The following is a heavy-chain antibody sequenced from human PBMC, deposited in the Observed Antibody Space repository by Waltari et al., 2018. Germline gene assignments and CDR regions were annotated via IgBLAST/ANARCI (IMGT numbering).Heavy chain of an antibody. V-gene: IGHV3-74*01. CDR3: VRARWDYLYFDT. D-gene: IGHD1-26*01. CDR1: GLNFGSSW. CDR2: INYDGRGT. J-gene: IGHJ5*02. Sequence: EVQLLESGGTVVQPGGSLKVACAASGLNFGSSWMHWVRQAQGKGLRWVSDINYDGRGTKYADCVRGRVTVSRDNAKNTLYLQMTDLRAEDTAIYYCVRARWDYLYFDTWGQGTLVTVSS.